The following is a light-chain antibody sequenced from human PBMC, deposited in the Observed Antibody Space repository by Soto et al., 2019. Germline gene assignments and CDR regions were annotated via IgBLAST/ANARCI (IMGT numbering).Light chain of an antibody. CDR3: SSYTSSTTRV. Sequence: QSALTQPAFVSGSPGQSITISCTGTSSDVGDYNYVSWYQEHPGKAPKLMIYDVSNRPSGVSNRFSGSKSGSTASLTISGLQAEDEADYYCSSYTSSTTRVFGTGTKLTVL. J-gene: IGLJ1*01. CDR1: SSDVGDYNY. V-gene: IGLV2-14*01. CDR2: DVS.